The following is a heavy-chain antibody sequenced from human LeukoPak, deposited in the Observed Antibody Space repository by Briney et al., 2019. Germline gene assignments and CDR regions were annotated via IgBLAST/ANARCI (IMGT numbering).Heavy chain of an antibody. CDR3: ARVLY. V-gene: IGHV1-69*04. Sequence: SVKVSCKASGGTFSSYAISWVRQAPGQGLEWMGRIIPIVGVVNYAQRFQGRVTITADKFTNTAFMELSNLTSEDTAAYYCARVLYWGQGTLVTVSS. J-gene: IGHJ4*02. CDR1: GGTFSSYA. CDR2: IIPIVGVV.